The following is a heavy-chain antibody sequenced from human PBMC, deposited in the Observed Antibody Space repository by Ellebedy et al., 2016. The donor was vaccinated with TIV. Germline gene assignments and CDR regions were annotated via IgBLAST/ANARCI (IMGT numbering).Heavy chain of an antibody. D-gene: IGHD3-22*01. CDR3: AKVADYYHDSSGFPDN. CDR1: GFTFSNYG. CDR2: ISYDGSNK. J-gene: IGHJ4*02. V-gene: IGHV3-30*18. Sequence: HGGSLRLSCAASGFTFSNYGMHWVRQAPGKGLEWVSVISYDGSNKYYADSVKGRFTISRDNSKNTLYVQMNSLRAEDTAVYYCAKVADYYHDSSGFPDNWGQGTLVTVSS.